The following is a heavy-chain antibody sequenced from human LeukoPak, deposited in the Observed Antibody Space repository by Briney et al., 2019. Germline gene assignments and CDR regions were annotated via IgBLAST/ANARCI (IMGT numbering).Heavy chain of an antibody. CDR3: ARAKFGLYAFDI. CDR2: INWNGFCT. CDR1: RYIFRSYG. J-gene: IGHJ3*02. D-gene: IGHD3-10*01. V-gene: IGHV3-20*04. Sequence: RPGGSLRLSCAAWRYIFRSYGMRWVRQAPGKGVEWVFGINWNGFCTAYAVSVKVRFTISSDNAKISLYMQMNSLRAEDTALYYCARAKFGLYAFDIWGQGTMVTVSS.